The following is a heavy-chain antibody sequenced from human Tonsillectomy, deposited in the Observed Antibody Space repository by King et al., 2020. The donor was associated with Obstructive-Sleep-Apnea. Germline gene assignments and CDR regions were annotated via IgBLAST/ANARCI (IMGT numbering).Heavy chain of an antibody. V-gene: IGHV3-30*04. CDR3: ARDQERYYDFWSGYPPVTAYDY. D-gene: IGHD3-3*01. Sequence: VQLVESGGGVVQPGRSLRLSCAASGFTFSSYPMHWVRQAPGKGLEWVAVISYDGSNKYYADSVKGRFTISRDNSKNTLYLQMNSRRAEDTAVYYWARDQERYYDFWSGYPPVTAYDYWGQGTLVTVSS. J-gene: IGHJ4*02. CDR1: GFTFSSYP. CDR2: ISYDGSNK.